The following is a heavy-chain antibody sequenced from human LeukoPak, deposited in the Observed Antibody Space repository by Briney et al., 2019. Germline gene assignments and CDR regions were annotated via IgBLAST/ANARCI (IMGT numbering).Heavy chain of an antibody. CDR2: IYHSGST. D-gene: IGHD3-16*01. Sequence: PSETLSLTCAVSGGSISSSNWWSWVRQPPGKGLEWIGEIYHSGSTNYNPSLKSRVTISVDTSKSQFSLKLPSVTAADTAVYYCGRTWGYYFDYWGQGTLVTVSS. J-gene: IGHJ4*02. CDR1: GGSISSSNW. V-gene: IGHV4-4*02. CDR3: GRTWGYYFDY.